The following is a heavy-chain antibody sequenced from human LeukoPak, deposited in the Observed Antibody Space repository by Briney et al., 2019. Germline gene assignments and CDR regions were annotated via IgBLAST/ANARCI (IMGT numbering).Heavy chain of an antibody. D-gene: IGHD5-12*01. CDR3: ARQLYSNRGYSGYVDY. Sequence: PSETLSLTCAVYGESFSDYNWTWVRQPPGKGVEWVGEIGHNGTTNYNPSLKGRVTISLDTSKNQFSLKLTSVTAADTAVYYCARQLYSNRGYSGYVDYWGQGTLVTVSS. V-gene: IGHV4-34*01. CDR1: GESFSDYN. CDR2: IGHNGTT. J-gene: IGHJ4*02.